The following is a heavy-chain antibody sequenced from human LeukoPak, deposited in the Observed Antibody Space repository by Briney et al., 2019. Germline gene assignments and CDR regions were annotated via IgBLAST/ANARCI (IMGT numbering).Heavy chain of an antibody. J-gene: IGHJ4*02. CDR1: GFTFSDYY. D-gene: IGHD6-13*01. Sequence: KPGGSLRLSCAASGFTFSDYYMSWIRQAPGEELEWVSYISSSSSYTNYADSVKGRFTISRDNAKNSLYLQMNSLRAEDTALYYCARDQGGTGSWYEGEGYWGQGTLVTVSS. V-gene: IGHV3-11*05. CDR2: ISSSSSYT. CDR3: ARDQGGTGSWYEGEGY.